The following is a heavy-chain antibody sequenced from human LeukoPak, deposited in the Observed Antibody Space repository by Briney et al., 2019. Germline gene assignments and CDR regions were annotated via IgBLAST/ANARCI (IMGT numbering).Heavy chain of an antibody. CDR1: GFTFTSYD. D-gene: IGHD3-10*01. J-gene: IGHJ5*02. CDR3: VRDGEGVAISVNYWFDP. Sequence: GASVKVSCKASGFTFTSYDINWVRQASGQGLEWMGWMNPNNGNTGYAQKLQGRVTMTRDTSISTAYMELRGLRSEDTAVYYCVRDGEGVAISVNYWFDPWGQGTLVTVSS. CDR2: MNPNNGNT. V-gene: IGHV1-8*01.